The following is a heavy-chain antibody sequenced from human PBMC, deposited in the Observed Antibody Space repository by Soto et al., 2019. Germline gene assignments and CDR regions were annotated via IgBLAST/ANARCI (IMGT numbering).Heavy chain of an antibody. V-gene: IGHV4-30-2*01. D-gene: IGHD6-13*01. Sequence: TLSLTCAVPGGSISSGGYSWSWIRQTPGKGLEWIGYINHSGSTYYNPSLKSRVTISVDRSKNQFSLKLSSVTAADTAVYYCARVRAAIDYWGQGTLVTVSS. J-gene: IGHJ4*02. CDR1: GGSISSGGYS. CDR2: INHSGST. CDR3: ARVRAAIDY.